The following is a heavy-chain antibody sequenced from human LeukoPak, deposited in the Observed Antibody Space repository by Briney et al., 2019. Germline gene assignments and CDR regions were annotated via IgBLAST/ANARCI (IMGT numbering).Heavy chain of an antibody. D-gene: IGHD2-15*01. V-gene: IGHV1-2*02. J-gene: IGHJ5*02. CDR1: GYTFTDSY. CDR2: INPNSGAT. CDR3: ARQPGYCSGGRCFGRRFGP. Sequence: GASVKVSCKASGYTFTDSYIHWVRQAPGQGLEWMGWINPNSGATNYLQKFQGRVTMTRDTSINTAYMELSRLRSDDTAVYYCARQPGYCSGGRCFGRRFGPWGQGTLVTVSS.